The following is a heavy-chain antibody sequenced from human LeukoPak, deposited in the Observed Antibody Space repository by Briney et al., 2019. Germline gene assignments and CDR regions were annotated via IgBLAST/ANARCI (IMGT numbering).Heavy chain of an antibody. CDR2: IIPIFGTS. D-gene: IGHD4-17*01. Sequence: SVKVSCKASGGTFSSYAISWVRQAPGQGLEWMGRIIPIFGTSNYAQKFQGRVTITTDESTSTAYMELSSLRAEDTAVYYCASFSATVTDFDHWGQGTLVTVSS. V-gene: IGHV1-69*05. J-gene: IGHJ4*02. CDR1: GGTFSSYA. CDR3: ASFSATVTDFDH.